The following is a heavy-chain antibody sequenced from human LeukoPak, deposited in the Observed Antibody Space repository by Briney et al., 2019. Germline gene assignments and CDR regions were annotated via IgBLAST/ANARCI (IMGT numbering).Heavy chain of an antibody. D-gene: IGHD3-3*01. Sequence: SETLSLTCTVSGGSISSSSYYWGWIRQPPGKGLEWIGSIYYSGSTYYNPSLKSRVTMSVDTSKNQFSLKLSSVTAADTAVYYCARGITIFGVVPFDPWGQGTLVTVSS. J-gene: IGHJ5*02. V-gene: IGHV4-39*01. CDR3: ARGITIFGVVPFDP. CDR2: IYYSGST. CDR1: GGSISSSSYY.